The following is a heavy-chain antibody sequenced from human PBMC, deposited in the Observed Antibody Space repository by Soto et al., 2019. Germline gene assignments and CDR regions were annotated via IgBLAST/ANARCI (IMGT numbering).Heavy chain of an antibody. CDR3: ARRGLGARFDY. J-gene: IGHJ4*02. V-gene: IGHV4-59*01. CDR1: GGSITNYY. Sequence: PSETLSLTCTVSGGSITNYYWSWIRQTPGKGLEWVGSAHYSGSTQYKPSLKSRVTTSVDTSRNQISLNLTSVTAADTAVYYCARRGLGARFDYWGQGTLVTVSS. D-gene: IGHD1-26*01. CDR2: AHYSGST.